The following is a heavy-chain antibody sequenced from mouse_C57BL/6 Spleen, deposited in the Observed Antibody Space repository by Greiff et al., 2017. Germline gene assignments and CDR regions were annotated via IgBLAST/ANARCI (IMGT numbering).Heavy chain of an antibody. V-gene: IGHV1-18*01. CDR1: GYTFTDYN. CDR2: INPNNGGT. D-gene: IGHD1-1*01. CDR3: ARLVLRYPSFGD. Sequence: VQLQQSGPELVKPGASVKIPCKASGYTFTDYNMDWVKQSHGKSLEWIGDINPNNGGTIYNQKFKGKATLTVDKSSSTAYMELRSLTSEDTAGYYCARLVLRYPSFGDWGQGTLVTVAA. J-gene: IGHJ3*01.